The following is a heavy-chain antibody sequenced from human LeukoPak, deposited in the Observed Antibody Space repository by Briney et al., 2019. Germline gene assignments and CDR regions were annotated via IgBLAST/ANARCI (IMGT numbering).Heavy chain of an antibody. CDR2: ISGSGGST. CDR3: AKETYSSGWYPYCDY. V-gene: IGHV3-23*01. Sequence: GGSLRLSCVASGFTFSSYAMSWVRQAPGKGLEWVSGISGSGGSTYYADSVKGRFTISRDNSKNTLFLQMNSLRAEDTAVYYCAKETYSSGWYPYCDYWGQGTLVTVSS. J-gene: IGHJ4*02. CDR1: GFTFSSYA. D-gene: IGHD6-19*01.